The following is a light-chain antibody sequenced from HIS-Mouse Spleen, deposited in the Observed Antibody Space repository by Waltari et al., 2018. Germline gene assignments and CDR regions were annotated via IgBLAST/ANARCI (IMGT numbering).Light chain of an antibody. CDR2: RES. Sequence: SYELTQPLSVSVALGQTARITCGGNNIGSKNVNWYQQKPGQAPGLVIYRESNRPSGIPERFSGSNSGNTATLTTSRAQAGDEADYYCQVWDSSTAVFGGGTKLTVL. CDR1: NIGSKN. J-gene: IGLJ2*01. V-gene: IGLV3-9*01. CDR3: QVWDSSTAV.